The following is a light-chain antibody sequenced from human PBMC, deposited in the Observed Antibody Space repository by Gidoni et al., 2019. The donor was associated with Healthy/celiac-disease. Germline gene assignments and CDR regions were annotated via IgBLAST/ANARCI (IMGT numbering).Light chain of an antibody. V-gene: IGKV3-15*01. Sequence: EIVMTQSPATLSVSPGERATLSCRASQSVSSNLAWYQQKPGQAPRLLIYGASTRATGIPAMFSGSGSGTEFTLTISSLQPEDFAVYYCQQYNNWPYTFGQGTKLEIK. CDR1: QSVSSN. CDR3: QQYNNWPYT. CDR2: GAS. J-gene: IGKJ2*01.